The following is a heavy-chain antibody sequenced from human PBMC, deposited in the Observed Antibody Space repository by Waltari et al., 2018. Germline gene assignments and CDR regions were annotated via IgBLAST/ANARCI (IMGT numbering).Heavy chain of an antibody. D-gene: IGHD3-22*01. CDR3: ARAAISGYSSQNFDY. CDR1: RGTFSSYS. CDR2: IIPILGST. Sequence: QVHMVQSGAEVKKPGSSVKVSCEASRGTFSSYSISWVRQAPGQGLEWMGRIIPILGSTNFAQKFQGRVTITADESTSTAYMELRSLRSEDTAVYYCARAAISGYSSQNFDYWGQGTLVTVSS. V-gene: IGHV1-69*11. J-gene: IGHJ4*02.